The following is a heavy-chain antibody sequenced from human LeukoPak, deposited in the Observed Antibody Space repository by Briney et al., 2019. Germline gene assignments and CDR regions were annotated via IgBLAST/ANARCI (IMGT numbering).Heavy chain of an antibody. J-gene: IGHJ4*02. CDR1: GGSISSYY. V-gene: IGHV4-59*08. CDR3: ATLGRQWPDFDY. D-gene: IGHD6-19*01. Sequence: SETLSLTCTVSGGSISSYYWSWIRQPPGKGLEWIGYIYYSGTTNYNPSLKSRVTISVDPSKNHFSLKLTSVTAADTAVYYCATLGRQWPDFDYWGQGTLVTVSS. CDR2: IYYSGTT.